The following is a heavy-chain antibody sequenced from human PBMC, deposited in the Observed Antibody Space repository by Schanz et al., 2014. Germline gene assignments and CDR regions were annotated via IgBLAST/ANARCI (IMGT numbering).Heavy chain of an antibody. D-gene: IGHD2-8*02. J-gene: IGHJ4*02. CDR2: TYSGGST. Sequence: VHLVESGGGVVQPGRSLRLSCTGSRFTISRNPIHWVRQAPGKGLEWVSITYSGGSTYYADSVKGRFTISRDNSKNTLYLLMNSLRAEDTAVYFCAKDTGYCHGGACYCFEYWGLGILVTVSS. CDR3: AKDTGYCHGGACYCFEY. V-gene: IGHV3-66*01. CDR1: RFTISRNP.